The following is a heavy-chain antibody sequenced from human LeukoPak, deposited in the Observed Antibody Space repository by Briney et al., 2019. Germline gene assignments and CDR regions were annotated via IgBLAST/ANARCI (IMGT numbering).Heavy chain of an antibody. CDR2: ISSSSSYI. J-gene: IGHJ6*02. D-gene: IGHD4-23*01. CDR1: GFTFSTYS. Sequence: GGSLRLSCTASGFTFSTYSMNWVRQAPGKGLEWVSSISSSSSYIYYADSVKGRFTISRDNAKNSLYLQMNSLRAEDTAVYYCARRVNDGMDVWGQGTTITVSS. V-gene: IGHV3-21*01. CDR3: ARRVNDGMDV.